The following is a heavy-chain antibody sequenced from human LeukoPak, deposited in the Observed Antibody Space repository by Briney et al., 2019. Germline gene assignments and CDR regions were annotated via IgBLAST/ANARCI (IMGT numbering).Heavy chain of an antibody. CDR3: ARERGRPIFGVVKHWFDP. J-gene: IGHJ5*02. CDR1: GDSVSSNSAA. Sequence: SQTLSLTCAISGDSVSSNSAAWNWIRQSPSRGLEWLGRTYYRSKWYNDYAVPVKSRITINPDTSKNQFSLQLNSVTPEDTAVYYCARERGRPIFGVVKHWFDPWGQGNLVTVSS. D-gene: IGHD3-3*01. CDR2: TYYRSKWYN. V-gene: IGHV6-1*01.